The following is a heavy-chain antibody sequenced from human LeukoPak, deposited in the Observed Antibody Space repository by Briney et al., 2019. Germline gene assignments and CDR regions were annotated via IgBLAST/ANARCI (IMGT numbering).Heavy chain of an antibody. CDR2: IYYSGST. CDR3: ARGHYDFWSGYYTQLAGYYFDY. D-gene: IGHD3-3*01. J-gene: IGHJ4*02. V-gene: IGHV4-30-4*08. Sequence: PSQTLSLTXTVSGGSISSGDYYWSWIRQPPGKGLEWVVYIYYSGSTYYNPSLKSRVTISVDTSKNQFSLKLSSVTAADTAVYYCARGHYDFWSGYYTQLAGYYFDYWGQGTLVTVSS. CDR1: GGSISSGDYY.